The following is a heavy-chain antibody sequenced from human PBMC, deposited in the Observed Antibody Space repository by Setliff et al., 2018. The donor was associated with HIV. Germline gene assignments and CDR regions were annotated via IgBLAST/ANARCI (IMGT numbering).Heavy chain of an antibody. Sequence: GGSLRLSCAVSGFSLSDYYMDWVRQAPGKGLEWVGRTRNRANNYITDYATSVQGRFTISRGYSKDSLFLQMDNLETEDTAVYYCVRAAAGLDVWSQGIRVTVSS. V-gene: IGHV3-72*01. CDR2: TRNRANNYIT. J-gene: IGHJ4*02. CDR1: GFSLSDYY. CDR3: VRAAAGLDV.